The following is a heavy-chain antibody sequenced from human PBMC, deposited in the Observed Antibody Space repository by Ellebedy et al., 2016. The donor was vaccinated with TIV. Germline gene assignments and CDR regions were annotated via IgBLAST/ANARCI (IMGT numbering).Heavy chain of an antibody. CDR3: ARDNYDFWSGLFGNYMDV. J-gene: IGHJ6*03. Sequence: GESLKISXAASGFTFSSYAMSWVRQAPGKGLEWVSAISGSGGSTYYADSVKGRFTISRDNSKNTLYLQMNSLRAEDTAVYYCARDNYDFWSGLFGNYMDVWGKGTTVTVSS. CDR2: ISGSGGST. D-gene: IGHD3-3*01. CDR1: GFTFSSYA. V-gene: IGHV3-23*01.